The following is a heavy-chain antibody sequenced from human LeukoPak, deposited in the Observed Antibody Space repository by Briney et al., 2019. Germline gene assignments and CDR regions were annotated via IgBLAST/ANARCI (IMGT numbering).Heavy chain of an antibody. V-gene: IGHV4-61*05. CDR2: IYYSGST. J-gene: IGHJ6*03. CDR1: GVSISSSNYY. CDR3: VRAVRGVITNRYYYYYMDV. D-gene: IGHD3-10*02. Sequence: SETLSLTCTVSGVSISSSNYYWAWVRQPPGKGLEWIGNIYYSGSTNYNPSLKSRVTISVDTSKNQFSLKLSSVTAADTAVYYCVRAVRGVITNRYYYYYMDVWGKGTTVTISS.